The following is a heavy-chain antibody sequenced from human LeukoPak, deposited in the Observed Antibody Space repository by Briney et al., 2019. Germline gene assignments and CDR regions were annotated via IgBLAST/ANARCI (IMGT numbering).Heavy chain of an antibody. CDR2: ISYDGSNK. J-gene: IGHJ4*02. V-gene: IGHV3-30*18. CDR1: GFTFSSYG. Sequence: GRSLRLSCAASGFTFSSYGMHWVRQAPGKGLEWVAVISYDGSNKYYADSVKGRFTISRDNSKNTLYLQMNSLRAEDTAVYYCAKDNIPYCGGDCYSAGFDYWGQGTLVTVSS. D-gene: IGHD2-21*02. CDR3: AKDNIPYCGGDCYSAGFDY.